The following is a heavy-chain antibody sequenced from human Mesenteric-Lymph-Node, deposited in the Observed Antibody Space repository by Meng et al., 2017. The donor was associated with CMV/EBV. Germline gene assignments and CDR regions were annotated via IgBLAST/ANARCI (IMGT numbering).Heavy chain of an antibody. Sequence: GESLKISCAASGIIFNRYGMHWVRQAPGRGLEWVAFIRYDGSNSFYADSVQGRFTISRDNSQNMLYLHMSSLRAEDTAVYYCAKEYNTKIPASGRLEDYFDHWGKGTLVTVPQ. J-gene: IGHJ4*02. V-gene: IGHV3-30*02. CDR3: AKEYNTKIPASGRLEDYFDH. CDR2: IRYDGSNS. D-gene: IGHD6-19*01. CDR1: GIIFNRYG.